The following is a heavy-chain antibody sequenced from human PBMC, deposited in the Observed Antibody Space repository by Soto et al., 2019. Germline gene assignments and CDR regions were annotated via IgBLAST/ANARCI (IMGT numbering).Heavy chain of an antibody. CDR3: AKGKGVGATPDGANC. J-gene: IGHJ4*02. Sequence: EVQVLESGGGLVQPGGSLRLSCAASGFTFSSFGMNWVRQAPGKGLEWVSGVRSDGATTYHAEAVKGRFTVSRATSKNTVYLQLNSLRAEDTAVYYCAKGKGVGATPDGANCWGQGTPFTVSS. CDR1: GFTFSSFG. CDR2: VRSDGATT. V-gene: IGHV3-23*01. D-gene: IGHD1-26*01.